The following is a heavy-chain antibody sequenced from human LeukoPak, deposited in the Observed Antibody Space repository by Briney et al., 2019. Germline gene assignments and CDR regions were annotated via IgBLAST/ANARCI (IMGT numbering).Heavy chain of an antibody. CDR1: GFTFSSHA. CDR3: VNGAATGLIDY. D-gene: IGHD2-15*01. Sequence: GGSLRLSCVASGFTFSSHAMHWVRQAPGKGLEYVSAISNNEVVTYYADSVKGRFTISRDNSKNTAYLQMSSLRPEDTAVYYCVNGAATGLIDYWGQGTLVTVSS. CDR2: ISNNEVVT. V-gene: IGHV3-64D*06. J-gene: IGHJ4*02.